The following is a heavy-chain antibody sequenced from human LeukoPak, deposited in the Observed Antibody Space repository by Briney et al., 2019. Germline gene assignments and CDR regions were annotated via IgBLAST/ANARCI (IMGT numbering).Heavy chain of an antibody. J-gene: IGHJ4*02. CDR1: GGSISSYY. D-gene: IGHD3-22*01. Sequence: PSETLSLTCTVSGGSISSYYWSWIRQPPGKGLEWIGYIYYSGSTNYNPSLKSRVTILVDTSKNHFSLKLSSVTAADAAVYYCARSESYYDSRGYYYALGHFDYWGQGTLVTVSS. CDR3: ARSESYYDSRGYYYALGHFDY. V-gene: IGHV4-59*08. CDR2: IYYSGST.